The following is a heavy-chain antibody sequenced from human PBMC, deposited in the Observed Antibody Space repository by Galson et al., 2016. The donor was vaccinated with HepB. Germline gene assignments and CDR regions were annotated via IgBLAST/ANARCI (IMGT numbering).Heavy chain of an antibody. CDR2: TGTAGDT. D-gene: IGHD4-17*01. Sequence: SLRLSCAASGFTFSSYDIHWVRQATGKGLEWVSATGTAGDTYYPGSVKGRFTISRENGKNSLYLQMNSLRAGDTAVYYCARGTTDDSFDIWGQGTMVTVSS. CDR3: ARGTTDDSFDI. J-gene: IGHJ3*02. V-gene: IGHV3-13*01. CDR1: GFTFSSYD.